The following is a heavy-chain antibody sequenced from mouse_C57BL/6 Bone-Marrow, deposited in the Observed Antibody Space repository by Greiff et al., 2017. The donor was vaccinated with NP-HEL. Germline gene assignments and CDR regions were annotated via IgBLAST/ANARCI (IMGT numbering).Heavy chain of an antibody. CDR3: ARQNYYYGSSYDYAMDY. D-gene: IGHD1-1*01. Sequence: EVMLVESGGDLVKPGGSLKLSCAASGFTFSSYGMSWVRQTPDKRLEWVATISSGGSYTYYPDSVKGRFTISRDNAKSTLYLQMSSLKSEDTAMYYCARQNYYYGSSYDYAMDYWGQGTSVTVSS. CDR1: GFTFSSYG. V-gene: IGHV5-6*01. CDR2: ISSGGSYT. J-gene: IGHJ4*01.